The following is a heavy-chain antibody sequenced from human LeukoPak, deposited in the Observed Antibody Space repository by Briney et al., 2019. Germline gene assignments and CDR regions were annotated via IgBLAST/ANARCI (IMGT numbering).Heavy chain of an antibody. CDR2: IIPIFGTA. Sequence: GASVKVSCKASGGTLSSYAISWVRQAPGQGLEWMGGIIPIFGTANYAQKFQGRVTITADESTSTAYMELSSLRSEDTAVYYCATTYYYDRWGRAFDIWGQGTMVTVSS. D-gene: IGHD3-22*01. CDR1: GGTLSSYA. V-gene: IGHV1-69*13. CDR3: ATTYYYDRWGRAFDI. J-gene: IGHJ3*02.